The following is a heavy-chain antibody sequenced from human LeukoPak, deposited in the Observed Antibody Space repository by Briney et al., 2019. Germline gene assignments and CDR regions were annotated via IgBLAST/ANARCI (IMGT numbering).Heavy chain of an antibody. CDR2: IGTAGDT. D-gene: IGHD2-15*01. V-gene: IGHV3-13*01. CDR3: ARMGWCSGGSCYADAFDI. J-gene: IGHJ3*02. CDR1: GFTFSSYD. Sequence: GGSLRLSCAASGFTFSSYDMHWVRQATGKGLEWVSAIGTAGDTYYPGSVKGRFTISRENAKNSLYHQMNSLRAEDTAVYYCARMGWCSGGSCYADAFDIWGQGTMVTVSS.